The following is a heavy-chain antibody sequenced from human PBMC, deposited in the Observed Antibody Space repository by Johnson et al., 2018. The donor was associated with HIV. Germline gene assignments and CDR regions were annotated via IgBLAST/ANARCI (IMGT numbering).Heavy chain of an antibody. Sequence: VQLVESGGGLVKPGGSLRLSCAASGFTFSYAWMNWVRQAPGKGLEWVGRIKSKTDGGTTDYAAPVKGRFSISRDDSKNTLYLQMNSLRAEDTAVYYCVRDQGSGWPTNAFDIWGQGTRVTVSS. J-gene: IGHJ3*02. D-gene: IGHD6-19*01. CDR3: VRDQGSGWPTNAFDI. V-gene: IGHV3-15*01. CDR2: IKSKTDGGTT. CDR1: GFTFSYAW.